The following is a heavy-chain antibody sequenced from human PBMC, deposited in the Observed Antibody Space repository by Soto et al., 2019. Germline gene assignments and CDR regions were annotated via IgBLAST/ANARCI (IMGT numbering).Heavy chain of an antibody. CDR3: ARGPRGTTPWSDC. V-gene: IGHV5-10-1*01. CDR2: IDPSDSYT. Sequence: PGESLKISCKGSGYSFATYWISWVRQMPGKGLEWMGRIDPSDSYTNYSPSFQGHVTISGDKSISTAYLQWSSLKASDTAMYYCARGPRGTTPWSDCWGQGTLVTVSS. J-gene: IGHJ4*02. CDR1: GYSFATYW. D-gene: IGHD4-17*01.